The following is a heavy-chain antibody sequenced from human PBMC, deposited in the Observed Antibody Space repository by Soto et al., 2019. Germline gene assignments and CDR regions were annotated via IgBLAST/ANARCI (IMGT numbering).Heavy chain of an antibody. CDR2: ISAYNGNT. Sequence: QVQLVQSGAEVKKPGASVKVSCKASGYTFTSYGISWVRQAPGQGLEWMGWISAYNGNTNYAQKLQGRVTMTTDTSTSTAYMGLRSLRSDDTAVYYCARDVPPSSGWYEDRGYYYYGMDVWGQGTTVTVSS. J-gene: IGHJ6*02. CDR1: GYTFTSYG. D-gene: IGHD6-19*01. CDR3: ARDVPPSSGWYEDRGYYYYGMDV. V-gene: IGHV1-18*01.